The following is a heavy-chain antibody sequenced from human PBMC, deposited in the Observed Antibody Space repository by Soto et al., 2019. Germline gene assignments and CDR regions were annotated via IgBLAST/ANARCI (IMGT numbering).Heavy chain of an antibody. V-gene: IGHV4-30-2*01. CDR3: ARATVTRGDY. CDR1: GGSISSGGYS. D-gene: IGHD4-17*01. Sequence: QLQLQESGSGLVKPSQTLSLTCAVSGGSISSGGYSWSWIRQPPGKGLEWIGYIYHSGTTYYNPTIRSRFNLAVDRSKNQFSLKLTSVTAADTAVYYWARATVTRGDYWAQGTLVTVSS. J-gene: IGHJ4*02. CDR2: IYHSGTT.